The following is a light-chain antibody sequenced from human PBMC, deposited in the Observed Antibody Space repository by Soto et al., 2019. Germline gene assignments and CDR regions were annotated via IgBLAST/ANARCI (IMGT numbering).Light chain of an antibody. V-gene: IGKV1-5*03. J-gene: IGKJ5*01. CDR1: QSISTW. Sequence: DSQMTQSPSALSAFVGDRVTITCRASQSISTWLAWYQQKPGKAPNLLIDEASSLEGGVPSRFSGSGSGTEFTLTISSLQPDDFATYYCQQYNSFPITFGQGTRLEIK. CDR3: QQYNSFPIT. CDR2: EAS.